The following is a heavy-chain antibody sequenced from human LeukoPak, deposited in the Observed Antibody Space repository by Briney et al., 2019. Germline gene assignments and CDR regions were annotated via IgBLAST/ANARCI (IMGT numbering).Heavy chain of an antibody. J-gene: IGHJ4*02. V-gene: IGHV5-51*01. CDR1: GYRFTNYW. CDR2: IYPGDSDT. D-gene: IGHD6-6*01. Sequence: GESLKISCKGSGYRFTNYWIGWVRQMPGKGLEWMGIIYPGDSDTRYSPSFQGQVTISADKSSSTAYLQWSSLKASDTAMYYCARQTTPYSNSSPFDYWGQGTPVTVSS. CDR3: ARQTTPYSNSSPFDY.